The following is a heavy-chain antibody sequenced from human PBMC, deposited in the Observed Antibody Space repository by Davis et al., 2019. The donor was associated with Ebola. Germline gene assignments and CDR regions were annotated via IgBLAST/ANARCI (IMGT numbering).Heavy chain of an antibody. CDR3: ASSCQYCGNP. CDR1: GFTFSSHG. Sequence: GESLKISCAASGFTFSSHGMHWVRQAPGKGLEWVAVIWYDGSNKYYADSVKGRFTISRDNSKNTLYLQMNSLRAEDTAVYYCASSCQYCGNPWGQGTLVTVSS. J-gene: IGHJ5*02. D-gene: IGHD2-21*01. V-gene: IGHV3-33*01. CDR2: IWYDGSNK.